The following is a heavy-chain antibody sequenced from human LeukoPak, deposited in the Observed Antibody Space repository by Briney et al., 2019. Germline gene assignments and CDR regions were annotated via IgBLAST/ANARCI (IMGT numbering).Heavy chain of an antibody. CDR3: TRGVPFYYGSGRRTPFDY. Sequence: PSETLSLTCAVYGGSFSGYYWSWIRQPPGKGLEWIGEINHSGSTNYNPSLKSRGTISLDTSKNQFSLKLSSVTAADTAMYYCTRGVPFYYGSGRRTPFDYWGQGTLVTVSS. D-gene: IGHD3-10*01. CDR1: GGSFSGYY. CDR2: INHSGST. J-gene: IGHJ4*02. V-gene: IGHV4-34*01.